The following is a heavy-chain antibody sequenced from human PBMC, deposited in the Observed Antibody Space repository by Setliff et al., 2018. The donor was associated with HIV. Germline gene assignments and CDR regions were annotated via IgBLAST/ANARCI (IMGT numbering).Heavy chain of an antibody. V-gene: IGHV1-2*06. Sequence: ASVKVSCKASGYPFSGYGISWVRQAPGQGLEWMGRINPNSGGTNYAQKFQGRVTMTRDTSISTVYMELSSLRSDDTALYFCARGAEDLAINPPSFDYYFDYWGQGTPVTVSS. D-gene: IGHD3-9*01. CDR1: GYPFSGYG. CDR2: INPNSGGT. CDR3: ARGAEDLAINPPSFDYYFDY. J-gene: IGHJ4*02.